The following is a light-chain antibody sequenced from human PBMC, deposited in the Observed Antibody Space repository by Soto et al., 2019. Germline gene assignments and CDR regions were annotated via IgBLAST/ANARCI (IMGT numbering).Light chain of an antibody. CDR1: QSVDSY. CDR3: QQYGSSHWT. V-gene: IGKV3-20*01. J-gene: IGKJ1*01. CDR2: GSS. Sequence: EIVLTQSPASLSLSPGERATLSCRASQSVDSYLVWCQQKPGQAPRLLIFGSSNRATGIPARFSGSGSGTDFTLTINRLEPEDVAVYYCQQYGSSHWTFGQGTKVDIK.